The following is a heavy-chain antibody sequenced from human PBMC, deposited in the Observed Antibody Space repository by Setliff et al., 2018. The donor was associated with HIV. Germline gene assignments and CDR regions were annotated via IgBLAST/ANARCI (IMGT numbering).Heavy chain of an antibody. CDR3: VLASIVSTARWNH. D-gene: IGHD1-26*01. J-gene: IGHJ5*02. CDR1: GYTFDVFS. CDR2: INPKSGGT. V-gene: IGHV1-2*02. Sequence: ASVKVSCKTSGYTFDVFSIHWVRQAPGQGPEWMGWINPKSGGTKYAQRFQGRVAMTRDTSTRTVYMDLTRLTSDDTAVYYCVLASIVSTARWNHWGRGTLVTVSS.